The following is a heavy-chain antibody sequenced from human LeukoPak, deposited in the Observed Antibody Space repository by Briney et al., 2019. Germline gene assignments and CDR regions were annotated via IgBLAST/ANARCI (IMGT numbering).Heavy chain of an antibody. Sequence: GGSLRLSCAASGFSFRSFAMGWVRQAPGKGLEWVSTISNSGDNIYYADSVKGRFTISRDNSKNTLYLQMNSLRAGDTAVYYCAKQIHGAGSPFDYWGQGTLVTVSS. CDR2: ISNSGDNI. CDR3: AKQIHGAGSPFDY. J-gene: IGHJ4*02. CDR1: GFSFRSFA. V-gene: IGHV3-23*01. D-gene: IGHD3-10*01.